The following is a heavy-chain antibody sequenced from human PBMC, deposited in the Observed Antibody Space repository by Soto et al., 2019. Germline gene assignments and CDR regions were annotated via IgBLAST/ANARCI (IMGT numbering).Heavy chain of an antibody. CDR3: ARTDGYCSSTSCYDHYYYYMDV. J-gene: IGHJ6*03. CDR2: ISSSGSTI. CDR1: GFTFSDYY. V-gene: IGHV3-11*01. Sequence: GGSLRLSCAASGFTFSDYYMSWIRQAPGKGLEWVSYISSSGSTIYYADSVKGRFTISRDNAKNSLYLQMNSLRAEDTAVYYCARTDGYCSSTSCYDHYYYYMDVWGKGTTVTVSS. D-gene: IGHD2-2*01.